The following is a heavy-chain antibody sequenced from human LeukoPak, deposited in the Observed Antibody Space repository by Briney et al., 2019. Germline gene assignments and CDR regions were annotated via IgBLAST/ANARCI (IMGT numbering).Heavy chain of an antibody. V-gene: IGHV3-21*01. CDR3: AREDPYDSSGPFDY. CDR1: GFTFSSYS. D-gene: IGHD3-22*01. Sequence: KAGGSLRLSCAASGFTFSSYSMNWVRQAPGKGLEWVSSISSSSSYIYYADSVKGRFTISRDNAKNSLYLQMNSLRAEDTAVYYCAREDPYDSSGPFDYWGQGTLVTVSS. CDR2: ISSSSSYI. J-gene: IGHJ4*02.